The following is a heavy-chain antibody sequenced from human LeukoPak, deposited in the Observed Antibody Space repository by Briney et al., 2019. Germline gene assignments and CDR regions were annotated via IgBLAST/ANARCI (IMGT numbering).Heavy chain of an antibody. CDR2: ISAYNGNT. CDR1: GYTFTSYG. D-gene: IGHD2-2*01. Sequence: ASVKVSCKASGYTFTSYGISWVRQAPGQGLESMGWISAYNGNTNYAQKLQGRVTITTDTSTSTAYMELRSLRSDDTAVYYCARDPGFGVVVPAAMNYYYYYGMDVWGKGTTVTVSS. V-gene: IGHV1-18*04. CDR3: ARDPGFGVVVPAAMNYYYYYGMDV. J-gene: IGHJ6*04.